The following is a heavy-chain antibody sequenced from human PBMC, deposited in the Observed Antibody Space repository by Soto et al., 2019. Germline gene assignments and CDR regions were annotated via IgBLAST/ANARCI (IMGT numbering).Heavy chain of an antibody. J-gene: IGHJ4*02. V-gene: IGHV3-74*01. Sequence: EVQLVESGGGLIQPGGSLRLSCAASGFTFSRYEMNWVRQTPGKGLEWVSRITSDGTSTTYADSVKGRFTISRDNAKNTLYLQMNSLGAEDTALYYCRVWIGELSTDYWGQGTLVTVSS. D-gene: IGHD3-10*01. CDR2: ITSDGTST. CDR3: RVWIGELSTDY. CDR1: GFTFSRYE.